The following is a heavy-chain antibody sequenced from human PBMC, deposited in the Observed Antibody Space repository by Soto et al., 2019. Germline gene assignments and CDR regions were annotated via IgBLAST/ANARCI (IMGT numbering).Heavy chain of an antibody. D-gene: IGHD4-17*01. CDR3: ASAPNISGYGGNSGHY. J-gene: IGHJ4*02. CDR1: GGTFISYA. Sequence: SVKVSCKASGGTFISYAISWVRQAPGQGLEWMGGIIPIFGTANYAQKFQGRVTITADESTSTAYMELSSLRSEDTAVYYCASAPNISGYGGNSGHYWGQGTLVTVSS. V-gene: IGHV1-69*13. CDR2: IIPIFGTA.